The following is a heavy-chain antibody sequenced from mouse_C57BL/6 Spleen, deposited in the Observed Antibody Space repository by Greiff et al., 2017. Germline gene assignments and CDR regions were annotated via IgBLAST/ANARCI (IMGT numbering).Heavy chain of an antibody. CDR1: GFTFSNYW. D-gene: IGHD2-2*01. J-gene: IGHJ3*01. V-gene: IGHV6-3*01. CDR2: IRLKSDNYAT. CDR3: TEGLPGAY. Sequence: EVKLQQSGGGLVQPGGSMKLSCVASGFTFSNYWMNWVRQSPEKGLEWVAQIRLKSDNYATHYAESVKGRFTISRDDSKSSVYLQMNNLRAEDTGIYYCTEGLPGAYWGQGTLVTVSA.